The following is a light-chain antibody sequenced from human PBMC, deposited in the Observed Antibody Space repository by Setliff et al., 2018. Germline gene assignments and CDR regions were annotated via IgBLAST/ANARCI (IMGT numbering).Light chain of an antibody. V-gene: IGLV6-57*01. CDR2: EDD. Sequence: NFMLTQPHSVSESPGKTVTISCTRSSGSIASNYVQWYQQRPGSSPTSVIYEDDHRPSGVPDRFSGSIDSSSNSASLTISGLKTEDEADYYCQSYDNSNPYVFGTGTKVTVL. J-gene: IGLJ1*01. CDR3: QSYDNSNPYV. CDR1: SGSIASNY.